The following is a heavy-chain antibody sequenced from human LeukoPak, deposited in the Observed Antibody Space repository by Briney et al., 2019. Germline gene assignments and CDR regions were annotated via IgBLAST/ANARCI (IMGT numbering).Heavy chain of an antibody. CDR2: IYPGDSDT. D-gene: IGHD4-17*01. J-gene: IGHJ4*02. CDR1: GYAFTNYW. V-gene: IGHV5-51*01. Sequence: GESLKISCKGAGYAFTNYWIGWVRPMPGKGLEWMGIIYPGDSDTRYSPSFQGQVTISADKSISTAYLQWSILKALDSAVYYCARRNGDYAVDYWGQGTLVTVSS. CDR3: ARRNGDYAVDY.